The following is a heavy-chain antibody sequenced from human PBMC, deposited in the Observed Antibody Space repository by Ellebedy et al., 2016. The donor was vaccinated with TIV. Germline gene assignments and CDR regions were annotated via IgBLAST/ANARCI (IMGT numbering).Heavy chain of an antibody. CDR1: GFTFSSYS. Sequence: GESLKISCAASGFTFSSYSMNWVRQAPGKGLEWVSAVGGDHTTHYADSLKDRFTISRDNSRNKIYLQMSSLRAEDTANYYCAKFLNPGSGWPFDYWGQGTLVTVSS. D-gene: IGHD6-19*01. J-gene: IGHJ4*02. V-gene: IGHV3-23*05. CDR3: AKFLNPGSGWPFDY. CDR2: VGGDHTT.